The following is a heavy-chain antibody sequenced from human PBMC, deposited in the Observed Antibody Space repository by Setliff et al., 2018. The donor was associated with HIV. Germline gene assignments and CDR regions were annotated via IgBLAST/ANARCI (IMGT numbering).Heavy chain of an antibody. CDR1: GSSISSHY. CDR3: ARLLDVDADMVTGYYFDS. D-gene: IGHD5-18*01. V-gene: IGHV4-59*11. CDR2: VYYSGST. J-gene: IGHJ4*02. Sequence: SETLSLTCTVSGSSISSHYWSWIRQPPGKGLDWIGYVYYSGSTDYNPSLKSRVTISVDTSKNQFSLKLSSVTAADTAVYYCARLLDVDADMVTGYYFDSWGQGTLVTVSS.